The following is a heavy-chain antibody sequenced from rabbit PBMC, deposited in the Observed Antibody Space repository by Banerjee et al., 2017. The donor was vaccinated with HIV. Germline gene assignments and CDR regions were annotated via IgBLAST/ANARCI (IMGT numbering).Heavy chain of an antibody. V-gene: IGHV1S40*01. D-gene: IGHD2-1*01. J-gene: IGHJ4*01. CDR3: AKNSYDDYGDSMGLNL. CDR1: GFSFSSNYW. Sequence: QSLEESGGDLVKPGASLTLTCTASGFSFSSNYWLCWVRQAPGKGLEWIACIGAGSGSTYYASWAKGRFTISKTSSTTVTLQMTSLTAAATATYFCAKNSYDDYGDSMGLNLWGQGTLVTVS. CDR2: IGAGSGST.